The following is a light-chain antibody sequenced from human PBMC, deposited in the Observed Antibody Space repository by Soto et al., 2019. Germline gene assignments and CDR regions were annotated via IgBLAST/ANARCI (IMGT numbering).Light chain of an antibody. CDR3: QQYNNWPIT. J-gene: IGKJ5*01. CDR2: GAS. V-gene: IGKV3-15*01. Sequence: EIVMTQSPATLSVSPGERVTLSCRASQSVNNNLAWYQQKPGQAPRLLIYGASTRATGIPARFSGSGSGTEFTLTISSLQSEDFEIYYCQQYNNWPITFGQGTRLEIK. CDR1: QSVNNN.